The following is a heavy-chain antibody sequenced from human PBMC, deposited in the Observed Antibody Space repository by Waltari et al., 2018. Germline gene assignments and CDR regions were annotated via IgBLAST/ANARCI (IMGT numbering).Heavy chain of an antibody. CDR2: IDPNTGGT. CDR3: ARDLYDSRVPGDYFDY. CDR1: GYTFTGYY. Sequence: QVHLVQSGAEVRKPGASVKVSCKGSGYTFTGYYIQWLRQAPGQGLEWRGGIDPNTGGTKLAEKFQGRVTMTRDTSINTVYMELSSLGSDDTAVYYCARDLYDSRVPGDYFDYWGQGTLVTVSS. V-gene: IGHV1-2*02. D-gene: IGHD3-16*01. J-gene: IGHJ4*02.